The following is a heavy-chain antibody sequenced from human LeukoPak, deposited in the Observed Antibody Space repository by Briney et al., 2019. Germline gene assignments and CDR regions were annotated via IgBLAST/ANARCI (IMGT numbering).Heavy chain of an antibody. CDR1: GYTFIDYY. D-gene: IGHD1-14*01. V-gene: IGHV1-2*02. Sequence: ASVKVSCKASGYTFIDYYIHWVRQAPGQGLDWMGWINPNSGGTNYAQKFQGRVTLTRDTSISTAYMELSRLRSDDTAVYYCVRDALNWNHDYWGQGTLVAVSS. J-gene: IGHJ4*02. CDR2: INPNSGGT. CDR3: VRDALNWNHDY.